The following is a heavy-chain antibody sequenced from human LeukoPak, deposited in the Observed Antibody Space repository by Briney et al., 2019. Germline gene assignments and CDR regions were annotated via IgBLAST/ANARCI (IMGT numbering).Heavy chain of an antibody. D-gene: IGHD4-17*01. CDR3: ASYYGDYQIAGAFDI. CDR1: GYSFTSYW. CDR2: IYPGDSDT. V-gene: IGHV5-51*01. Sequence: GESLKISCKGSGYSFTSYWIGWVRQMPGKGLEWMGIIYPGDSDTRYSPSFQGQVTISADKSISTAYLQWSSLKASDTAMYYCASYYGDYQIAGAFDIWGQGTMVTVSS. J-gene: IGHJ3*02.